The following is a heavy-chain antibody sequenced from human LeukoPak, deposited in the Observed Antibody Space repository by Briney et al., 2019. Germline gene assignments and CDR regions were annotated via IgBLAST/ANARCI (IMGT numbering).Heavy chain of an antibody. CDR1: GFTFSDYS. D-gene: IGHD3-3*01. Sequence: GESLRLSCAASGFTFSDYSMNWVRQAPGKGLEWVSSISSSSSYIFYADSVRGRFSISRDNAKNSLYLQMNSLRAEDTAVYYCARAFRGIFGVFEAFDIWGQGTMVTVSS. CDR3: ARAFRGIFGVFEAFDI. CDR2: ISSSSSYI. V-gene: IGHV3-21*01. J-gene: IGHJ3*02.